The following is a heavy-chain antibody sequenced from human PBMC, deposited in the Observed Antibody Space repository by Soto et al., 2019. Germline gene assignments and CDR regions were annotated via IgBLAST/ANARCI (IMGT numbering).Heavy chain of an antibody. J-gene: IGHJ1*01. V-gene: IGHV1-2*04. CDR1: GYTFTGYY. Sequence: ASVKVSCKASGYTFTGYYMHWVRQAPGQGLEWMGWINPNSGGTNYAQKFQGWVTMTRDTSISTAYMELSRLRSDDTAVYYCARSYGYSSRLVYFQHWGQGTLVTVSS. D-gene: IGHD6-19*01. CDR2: INPNSGGT. CDR3: ARSYGYSSRLVYFQH.